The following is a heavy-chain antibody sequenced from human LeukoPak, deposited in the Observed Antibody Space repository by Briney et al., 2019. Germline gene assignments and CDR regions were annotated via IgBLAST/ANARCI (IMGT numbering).Heavy chain of an antibody. D-gene: IGHD2-21*02. CDR2: IYYSGST. Sequence: PSETLSLTCTVSGGSISGSSYYWGWIRQPPGKGLEWIGSIYYSGSTYYNPSLKGRVTISVDTSKNQFSLKLRSVTAADTAVYFCARHIVVLTARSPYYFDYWGQGSLVTVSS. CDR1: GGSISGSSYY. J-gene: IGHJ4*02. CDR3: ARHIVVLTARSPYYFDY. V-gene: IGHV4-39*01.